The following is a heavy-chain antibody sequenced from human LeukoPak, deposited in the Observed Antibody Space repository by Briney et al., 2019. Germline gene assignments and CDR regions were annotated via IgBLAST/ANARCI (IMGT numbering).Heavy chain of an antibody. J-gene: IGHJ4*02. D-gene: IGHD2-2*01. V-gene: IGHV1-2*06. CDR1: GYTLTDYY. CDR3: ARSLGGYSSSTSCYSYIGYSYGTFDY. Sequence: ASVKVSCKASGYTLTDYYMHWVRQAPGQGLEWMGRINPNSGGTNYAQKFQGRVTITADESTSTAYMELSSLRSEDTAVYYCARSLGGYSSSTSCYSYIGYSYGTFDYWGQGTLVTVSS. CDR2: INPNSGGT.